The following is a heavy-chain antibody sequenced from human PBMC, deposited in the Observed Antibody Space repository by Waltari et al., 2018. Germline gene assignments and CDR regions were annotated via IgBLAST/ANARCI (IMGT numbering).Heavy chain of an antibody. CDR3: ASXVTVPTTRGFDX. CDR2: IFQDGRT. V-gene: IGHV4-4*02. CDR1: GVSISXSW. Sequence: VRLLESGXGXVKPSXPLXLNXDVSGVSISXSWWSWVRQPPGQGLGWMAEIFQDGRTXYNPSLESRVXIFVDQSTNQLLLNLNSXTAADTAVXYXASXVTVPTTRGFDXWGQGTLVIVSS. J-gene: IGHJ5*02. D-gene: IGHD1-26*01.